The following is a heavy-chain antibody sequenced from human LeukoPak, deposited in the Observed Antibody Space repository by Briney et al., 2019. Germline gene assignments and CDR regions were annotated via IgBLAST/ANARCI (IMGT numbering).Heavy chain of an antibody. CDR3: ARGDYGDYVFDY. CDR2: IYSGGST. J-gene: IGHJ4*02. D-gene: IGHD4-17*01. V-gene: IGHV3-53*01. Sequence: GSLRLSCAASGFTVSSNYMSWVRQAPGKGLEWVSVIYSGGSTYYADSVKGRFTISRDNSKNTLYLQMNSLRAEDTAVYYCARGDYGDYVFDYWGQGTLVTVSS. CDR1: GFTVSSNY.